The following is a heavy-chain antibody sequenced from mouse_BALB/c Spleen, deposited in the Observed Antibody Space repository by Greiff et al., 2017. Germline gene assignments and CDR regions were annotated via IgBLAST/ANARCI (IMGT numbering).Heavy chain of an antibody. Sequence: QVQLQQPGAELVKPGASVKLSCKASGYTFTSYYMYWVKQRPGQGLEWIGGINPSNGGTNFNEKFKSKATLTVDKSSSTAYMQLSSLTSEDSAVYYCTRRGEITTVVATDYWGQGTTLTVAS. CDR3: TRRGEITTVVATDY. CDR1: GYTFTSYY. CDR2: INPSNGGT. J-gene: IGHJ2*01. D-gene: IGHD1-1*01. V-gene: IGHV1S81*02.